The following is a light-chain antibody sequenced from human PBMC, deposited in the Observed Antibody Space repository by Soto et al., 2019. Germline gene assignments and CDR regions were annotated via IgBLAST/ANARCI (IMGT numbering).Light chain of an antibody. CDR3: PAWDDSLNGYV. Sequence: QPVLTQPPSASGTPGQRVTISCSGSSSNIGSNTVNWYQQLPGTAPKLLIYSNNQRPSGVPDRFSGSKSGTSASLAISGLQSEDEADYYCPAWDDSLNGYVFGTGTKLTFL. J-gene: IGLJ1*01. V-gene: IGLV1-44*01. CDR1: SSNIGSNT. CDR2: SNN.